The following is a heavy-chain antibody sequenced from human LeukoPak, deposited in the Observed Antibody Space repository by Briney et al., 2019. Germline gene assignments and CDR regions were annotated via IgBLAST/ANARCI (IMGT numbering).Heavy chain of an antibody. V-gene: IGHV1-18*01. CDR2: ISAYNGNT. CDR3: ARVTLLWFGELFINWFDP. Sequence: ASVKVSCKASGYTFTNYDINWVRQAPGQGLEWMGCISAYNGNTNYAQKFQGRVTMTTDTSTSTAYMELRSLRSDDTAVYYCARVTLLWFGELFINWFDPWGQGTLVTVSS. CDR1: GYTFTNYD. D-gene: IGHD3-10*01. J-gene: IGHJ5*02.